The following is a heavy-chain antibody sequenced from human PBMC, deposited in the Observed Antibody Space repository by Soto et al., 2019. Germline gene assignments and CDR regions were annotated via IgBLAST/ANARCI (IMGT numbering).Heavy chain of an antibody. V-gene: IGHV3-53*01. CDR1: GFTVSSNY. CDR3: AREVGPTDIVLMVYAIHLNYYYYGMDV. D-gene: IGHD2-8*01. CDR2: IYSGGST. Sequence: PGGSLRLSCAASGFTVSSNYMSWVRQAPGKGLEWVSVIYSGGSTYYVDSVKGRFTISRDNAKNSLYLQMNSLRAEDTAVYYCAREVGPTDIVLMVYAIHLNYYYYGMDVWGQGTTVTVSS. J-gene: IGHJ6*02.